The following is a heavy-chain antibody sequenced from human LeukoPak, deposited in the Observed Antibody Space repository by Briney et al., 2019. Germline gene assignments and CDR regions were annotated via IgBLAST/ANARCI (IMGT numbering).Heavy chain of an antibody. CDR2: IIPIFGTA. CDR3: ARDRRYDFWSGYPYYYYYYMDV. V-gene: IGHV1-69*05. D-gene: IGHD3-3*01. J-gene: IGHJ6*03. CDR1: GGTFSSYA. Sequence: KVSCKASGGTFSSYAISGVRQAPGQGLEWMGRIIPIFGTANYAQKFQGRVTITTDESTSTAYMELSSLRSEDTAVYYCARDRRYDFWSGYPYYYYYYMDVWGKGTTVTVSS.